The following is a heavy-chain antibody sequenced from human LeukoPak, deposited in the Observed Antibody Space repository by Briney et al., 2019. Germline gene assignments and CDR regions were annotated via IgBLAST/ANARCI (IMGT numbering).Heavy chain of an antibody. D-gene: IGHD6-13*01. CDR1: GGSFSGYY. Sequence: SETLSLTCAVYGGSFSGYYWSWLRQPPGKGLEWIGEINHSGSTNYNPSLKSRVTISVDTSKNQFSLKLSSVTAADTAVYYCARPGRSAAGLYYGMDVWGQGPTVTVSS. CDR3: ARPGRSAAGLYYGMDV. V-gene: IGHV4-34*01. J-gene: IGHJ6*02. CDR2: INHSGST.